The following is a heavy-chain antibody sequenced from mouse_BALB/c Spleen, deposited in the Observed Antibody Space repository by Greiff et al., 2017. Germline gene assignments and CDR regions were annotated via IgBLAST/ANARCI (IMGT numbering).Heavy chain of an antibody. V-gene: IGHV5-6-4*01. CDR2: ISSGGSYT. CDR3: KRETMIKAGESWFAY. Sequence: EVQVVESGGGLVKPGGSLKLSCAASGFTFSSYTMSWVRQNPEKRLEWVATISSGGSYTYYPDSVKGRFTISRDKAKNTLYLQMSSLRSEATAMYDCKRETMIKAGESWFAYWGQGTLVTVSA. J-gene: IGHJ3*01. CDR1: GFTFSSYT. D-gene: IGHD2-4*01.